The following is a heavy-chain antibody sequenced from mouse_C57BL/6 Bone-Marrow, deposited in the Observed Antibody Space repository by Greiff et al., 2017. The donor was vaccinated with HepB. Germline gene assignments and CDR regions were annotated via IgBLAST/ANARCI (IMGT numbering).Heavy chain of an antibody. CDR2: INPGSGGT. J-gene: IGHJ2*01. CDR1: GYAFTNYL. V-gene: IGHV1-54*01. CDR3: ARSGTAQATDY. Sequence: VQLVESGAELVRPGTSVKVSCKASGYAFTNYLIEWVKQRPGQGLEWIGVINPGSGGTNYNEKFKGKATLTADKSSSTAYMQLSSLTSEDSAVYFCARSGTAQATDYWGQGTTLTVSS. D-gene: IGHD3-2*02.